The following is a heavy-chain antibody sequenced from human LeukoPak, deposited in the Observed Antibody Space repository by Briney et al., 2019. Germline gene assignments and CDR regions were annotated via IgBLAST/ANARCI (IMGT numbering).Heavy chain of an antibody. Sequence: SETQSLTCTVAGGSLSSGSYYWGWVRQPPGKGLEWIGRIYYSGSTYYNPSLKSRITVSLDTSKNQFTLILTSVAAADTAVYYCARLGNSGYKGGGMDVWGPGTTVTVSS. V-gene: IGHV4-39*06. D-gene: IGHD5-12*01. CDR3: ARLGNSGYKGGGMDV. CDR2: IYYSGST. CDR1: GGSLSSGSYY. J-gene: IGHJ6*02.